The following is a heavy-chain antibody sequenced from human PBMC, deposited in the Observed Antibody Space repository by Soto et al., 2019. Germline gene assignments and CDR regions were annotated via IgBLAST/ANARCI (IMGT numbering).Heavy chain of an antibody. J-gene: IGHJ6*02. D-gene: IGHD3-9*01. V-gene: IGHV3-74*01. CDR2: INRDGRLT. Sequence: EVQLVDSGGGLAPPGGSLRLSCEASGFIFNAYWMHWVRQAPGKGLLWVSRINRDGRLTSYADSVKGRFTISRDNNENTLHLPMNSLRAEDTCVYYCVRVQLDFLAGDHPVGKYYYGMDVWGQGTTVTVSS. CDR1: GFIFNAYW. CDR3: VRVQLDFLAGDHPVGKYYYGMDV.